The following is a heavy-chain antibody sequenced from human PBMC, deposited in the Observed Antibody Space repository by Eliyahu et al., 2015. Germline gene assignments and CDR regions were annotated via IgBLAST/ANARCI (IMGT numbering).Heavy chain of an antibody. CDR2: ISSDGGNK. Sequence: QVQLVESGGGVVQPGGSLRLSCAAXGFTFSTNFMHWVRQAPGKGLEWVSIISSDGGNKHYADSVRGRFTVSRDNSKNTLDLQMNSLRVEDTAVYYCAKDRSTSWTYDYWGQGTLVSVSS. CDR3: AKDRSTSWTYDY. CDR1: GFTFSTNF. V-gene: IGHV3-30*18. J-gene: IGHJ4*02. D-gene: IGHD2-2*01.